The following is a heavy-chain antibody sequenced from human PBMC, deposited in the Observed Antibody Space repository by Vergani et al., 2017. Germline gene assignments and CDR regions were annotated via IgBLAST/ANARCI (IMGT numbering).Heavy chain of an antibody. D-gene: IGHD3-16*01. Sequence: VQLLESGGGLVQPGGSLRLSCAASGFTFSSYGMHWVRQAPGKGLEGVAVISYDGSNKYYADSVKGRFTISRDNSKNTLYLQMNSLRAEDTAVYYCAKGGGDYFDYWGQGTLVTVSS. CDR2: ISYDGSNK. V-gene: IGHV3-30*18. CDR1: GFTFSSYG. J-gene: IGHJ4*02. CDR3: AKGGGDYFDY.